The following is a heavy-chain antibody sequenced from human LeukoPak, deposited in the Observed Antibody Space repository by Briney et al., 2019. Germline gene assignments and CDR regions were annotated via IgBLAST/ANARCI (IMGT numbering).Heavy chain of an antibody. Sequence: GGSLRLSCAASGFTLSSYDMSWVRQAPGKGLEWVSAISGSGGRTYYADSVKGRFTISRDNSKNTLYLQMNSLRAEDTAVYYCAKESYSFCFDYWGQGTLVTVSS. V-gene: IGHV3-23*01. J-gene: IGHJ4*02. D-gene: IGHD2-21*01. CDR1: GFTLSSYD. CDR2: ISGSGGRT. CDR3: AKESYSFCFDY.